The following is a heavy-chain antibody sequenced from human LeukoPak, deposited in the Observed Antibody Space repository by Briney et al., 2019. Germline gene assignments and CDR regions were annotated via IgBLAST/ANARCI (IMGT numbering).Heavy chain of an antibody. CDR1: GFTFSRYG. V-gene: IGHV3-64*04. Sequence: TGGSLRLSCAASGFTFSRYGMPWVCQAPGKGLENVSVISSNGGSTYYANSVKGRFTISRDNAKNSLYLQMNSLRAEDTAVYYCARGFYGRFAFDIWGQGTMVTVSS. CDR2: ISSNGGST. J-gene: IGHJ3*02. D-gene: IGHD4-17*01. CDR3: ARGFYGRFAFDI.